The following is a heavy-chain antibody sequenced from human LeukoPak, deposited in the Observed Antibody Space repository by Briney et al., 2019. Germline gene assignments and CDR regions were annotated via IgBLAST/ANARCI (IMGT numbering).Heavy chain of an antibody. V-gene: IGHV3-66*02. CDR2: IYSAGST. CDR3: ARDRISEGHDY. CDR1: GFTLSGNY. J-gene: IGHJ4*02. Sequence: GGSLRLSCAASGFTLSGNYMSWVRQPPGKGLESVSVIYSAGSTYYADSVKGRFTISRDNSKNTLYLQMNSLRAEDTAVYYCARDRISEGHDYWGQGTLVTVSS.